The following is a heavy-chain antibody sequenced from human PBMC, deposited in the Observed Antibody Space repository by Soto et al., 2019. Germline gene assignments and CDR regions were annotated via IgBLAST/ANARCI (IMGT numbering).Heavy chain of an antibody. CDR2: IYWNDDK. CDR3: AHEYGSSWYNGFDP. J-gene: IGHJ5*02. V-gene: IGHV2-5*01. Sequence: QITLKESGPTLVKPTQTLTLTCTFSGFSLSTSGLGVGWIRQPPGKALEWLALIYWNDDKRYSPSLKSRLTITKDTSKNQVVLTMTNMDPVDTASYYCAHEYGSSWYNGFDPWGQGTLVTVSS. CDR1: GFSLSTSGLG. D-gene: IGHD6-13*01.